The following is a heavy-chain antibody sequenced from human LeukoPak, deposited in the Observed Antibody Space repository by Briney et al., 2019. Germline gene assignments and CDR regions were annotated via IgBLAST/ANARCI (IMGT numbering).Heavy chain of an antibody. CDR2: IYYSGST. J-gene: IGHJ6*03. Sequence: PSETLSLTCTVSGGSISSSSYYWGWIRQPPGKGLEWIGSIYYSGSTYYNPSLKSRVTISVDTSKNQFSLKLSSVTAADTAVYYCARDQTGYYMDVWGKGTTVTVSS. CDR1: GGSISSSSYY. CDR3: ARDQTGYYMDV. V-gene: IGHV4-39*07.